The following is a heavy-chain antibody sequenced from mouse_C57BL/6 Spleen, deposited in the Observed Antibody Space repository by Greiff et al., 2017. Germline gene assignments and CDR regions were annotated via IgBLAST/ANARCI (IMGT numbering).Heavy chain of an antibody. D-gene: IGHD1-1*01. Sequence: QVQLQQSGPGLVQPSQSLSITCTVSGFSLTSYGVHWVRQSPGKGLEWLGVIWRGGSTDYNAAFMSRLSITKDNSKSQVFFKMNSLQADDTAIYYCAKNRGLITTEVEGYFDVWGTGTTVTVSS. CDR1: GFSLTSYG. J-gene: IGHJ1*03. CDR2: IWRGGST. CDR3: AKNRGLITTEVEGYFDV. V-gene: IGHV2-5*01.